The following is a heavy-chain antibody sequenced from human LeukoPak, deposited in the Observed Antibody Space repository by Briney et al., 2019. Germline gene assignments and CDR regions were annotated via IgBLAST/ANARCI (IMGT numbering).Heavy chain of an antibody. CDR2: INHSGST. CDR3: ARSVAGRLVYYYYYMDV. D-gene: IGHD6-19*01. CDR1: GGSFSGYY. Sequence: KTSETLSLTCAVYGGSFSGYYWSWIRQPPGKGLEWIGEINHSGSTNYNPSLKSRVTISVDTSKNQFSLKLSSVTAADTAVYYCARSVAGRLVYYYYYMDVWGKGTTVTVSS. V-gene: IGHV4-34*01. J-gene: IGHJ6*03.